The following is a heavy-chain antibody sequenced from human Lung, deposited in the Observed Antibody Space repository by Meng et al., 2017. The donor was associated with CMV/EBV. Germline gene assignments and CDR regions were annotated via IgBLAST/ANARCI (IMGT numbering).Heavy chain of an antibody. V-gene: IGHV4-4*02. Sequence: QVQLPESAPALLKPSVTLSLTCSVSGDSITNHNWCAGVRHPAGKGLEWIGEIPHRGSSAYNPSLKSRVSMSIDKSKNQFSPTLTSVTAADTAVYHCLRRSGGSVWGQGTLVTVSS. CDR1: GDSITNHNW. CDR3: LRRSGGSV. D-gene: IGHD3-10*01. J-gene: IGHJ1*01. CDR2: IPHRGSS.